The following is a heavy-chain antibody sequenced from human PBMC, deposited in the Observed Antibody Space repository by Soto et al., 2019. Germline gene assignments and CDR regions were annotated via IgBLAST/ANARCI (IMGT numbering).Heavy chain of an antibody. Sequence: SETLSLTCAVYGGSFSGYYWSWIRQPPGKGLEWIGEINHSGSTNYNPSLKSRVTISVDTSKNQFSLKLSSVTAADTAVYYCARAKPTGYYYDSSGYRGLGWFDPWGQGTLVTVS. D-gene: IGHD3-22*01. CDR2: INHSGST. CDR3: ARAKPTGYYYDSSGYRGLGWFDP. J-gene: IGHJ5*02. CDR1: GGSFSGYY. V-gene: IGHV4-34*01.